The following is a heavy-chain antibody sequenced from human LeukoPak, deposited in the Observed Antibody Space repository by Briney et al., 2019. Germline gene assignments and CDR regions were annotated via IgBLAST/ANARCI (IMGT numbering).Heavy chain of an antibody. D-gene: IGHD6-19*01. J-gene: IGHJ4*02. CDR1: GDSVSSNSAT. CDR3: ARVKPSGWYFDY. V-gene: IGHV6-1*01. Sequence: SQTLSLTCAISGDSVSSNSATWNWIRQTPSRGLEWLGRTFYRSKWYNDYAVSVRSRITINPDTSKNQFSLQLNSVTPEDTAVYYCARVKPSGWYFDYRGQGTLVTVSS. CDR2: TFYRSKWYN.